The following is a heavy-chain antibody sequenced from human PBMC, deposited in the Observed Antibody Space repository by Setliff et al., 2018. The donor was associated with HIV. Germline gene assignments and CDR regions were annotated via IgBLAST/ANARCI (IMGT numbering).Heavy chain of an antibody. Sequence: KPSETLSLTCTVSGGSISSGAYYWSWIRQHPGKGLEWIGYIYYTGSTNYNPSLKSRVTISVDTSKNQFSLKLSSVTAADTAVYYCAGCITGTTHWFDPWGQGTLVTVSS. CDR2: IYYTGST. CDR1: GGSISSGAYY. J-gene: IGHJ5*02. V-gene: IGHV4-61*08. D-gene: IGHD1-20*01. CDR3: AGCITGTTHWFDP.